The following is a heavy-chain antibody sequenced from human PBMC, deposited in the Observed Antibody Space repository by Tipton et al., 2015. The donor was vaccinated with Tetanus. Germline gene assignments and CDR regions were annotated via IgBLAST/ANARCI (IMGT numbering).Heavy chain of an antibody. CDR1: GALLTTGGYS. D-gene: IGHD3-10*01. CDR3: ARTFFVTGSRIRGGCPFDL. J-gene: IGHJ3*01. V-gene: IGHV4-30-2*01. Sequence: TLSLTCNVTGALLTTGGYSWGWIRQPPGQGLEWIGYIYQTGSTYFNPSLRSRLTISVDTSRNLFSLKMTSVTAADTAVYYCARTFFVTGSRIRGGCPFDLWGQGTLVTVSS. CDR2: IYQTGST.